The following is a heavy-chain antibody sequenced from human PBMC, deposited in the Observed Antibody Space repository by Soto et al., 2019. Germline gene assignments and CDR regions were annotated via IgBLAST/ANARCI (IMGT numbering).Heavy chain of an antibody. CDR1: GYIFSSHC. Sequence: GASVKVSCKASGYIFSSHCIYRVRQAPGQGLQWMGIINPGGGRTAYAQKFQGRVTLTRDMSTSTVYMELTSLTYDDTAVYYCARDVSGPGATYVMDVWGQGTTVTVSS. CDR3: ARDVSGPGATYVMDV. J-gene: IGHJ6*02. D-gene: IGHD2-2*01. V-gene: IGHV1-46*01. CDR2: INPGGGRT.